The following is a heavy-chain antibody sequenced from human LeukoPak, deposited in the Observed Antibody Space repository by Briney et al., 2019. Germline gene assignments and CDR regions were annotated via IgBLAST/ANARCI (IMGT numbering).Heavy chain of an antibody. J-gene: IGHJ6*02. D-gene: IGHD3-10*01. CDR1: GGTFSSYA. Sequence: ASVKVSCKASGGTFSSYAISWVRQAPGQGLEWMGWISAYNGNTNYAQKLQGRVTMTTDTSTSTAYMELRSLRSDDTAVYYCASLSNYYGSGSYPYYYGMDVWGQGTTVTVSS. CDR3: ASLSNYYGSGSYPYYYGMDV. V-gene: IGHV1-18*01. CDR2: ISAYNGNT.